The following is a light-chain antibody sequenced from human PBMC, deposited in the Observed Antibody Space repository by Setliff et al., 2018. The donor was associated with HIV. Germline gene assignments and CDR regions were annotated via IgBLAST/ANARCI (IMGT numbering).Light chain of an antibody. CDR2: RND. Sequence: QSVLTQPPSASGAPGQTVTISCSGSSSNIETYYVYWYQQFPGTAPKLLIYRNDQRPSGVPARFSGSKSGTSAALTISDLRAEDEAEYFCAAWNDRPTGIYVFGTGTKVTVL. J-gene: IGLJ1*01. CDR1: SSNIETYY. CDR3: AAWNDRPTGIYV. V-gene: IGLV1-47*01.